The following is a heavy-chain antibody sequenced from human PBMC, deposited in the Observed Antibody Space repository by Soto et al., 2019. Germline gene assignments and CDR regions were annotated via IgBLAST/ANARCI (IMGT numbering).Heavy chain of an antibody. D-gene: IGHD2-15*01. J-gene: IGHJ4*02. V-gene: IGHV3-9*01. Sequence: PGGSLRLSCAASGFTFDDYAMHWVRQAPGKGLEWVSGISWNSGSIGYEDSVKGRVTISRDNAKNSLCLQMNSLRAEDTALYYCAKGPQYCSGGSCYYFDYWGQGTLVTVSS. CDR1: GFTFDDYA. CDR2: ISWNSGSI. CDR3: AKGPQYCSGGSCYYFDY.